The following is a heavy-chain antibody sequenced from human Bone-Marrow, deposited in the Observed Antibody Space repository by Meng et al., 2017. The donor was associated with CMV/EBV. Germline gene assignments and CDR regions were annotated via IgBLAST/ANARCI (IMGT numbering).Heavy chain of an antibody. CDR3: ARGGSGGWAFDY. CDR1: GFSFRSAW. V-gene: IGHV3-15*01. J-gene: IGHJ4*02. D-gene: IGHD1-26*01. Sequence: GGSLRLSCVASGFSFRSAWMSWVRQAPGKGLEWIGRIRSKAVGETIDYAAPVEGRFTISRDNAKNSLYLQMNSLRVEDTAVYYCARGGSGGWAFDYWGQGTLVTVSS. CDR2: IRSKAVGETI.